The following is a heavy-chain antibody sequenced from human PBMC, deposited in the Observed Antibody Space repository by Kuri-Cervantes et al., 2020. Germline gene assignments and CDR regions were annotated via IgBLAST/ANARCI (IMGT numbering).Heavy chain of an antibody. J-gene: IGHJ4*02. CDR2: INTKSGGT. Sequence: ASVKVSCKASGYIFTGNFMHWVRQAPGQGLEWMGWINTKSGGTNYAQKFQGRVSMTRDTSSSTAYMELSGLRSDDTAVYYCAREFVGGWPFDYWGLGTLVTVSS. D-gene: IGHD2-15*01. V-gene: IGHV1-2*02. CDR3: AREFVGGWPFDY. CDR1: GYIFTGNF.